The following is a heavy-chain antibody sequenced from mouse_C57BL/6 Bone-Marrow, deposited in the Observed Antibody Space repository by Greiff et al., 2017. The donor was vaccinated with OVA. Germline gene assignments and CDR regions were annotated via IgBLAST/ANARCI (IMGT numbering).Heavy chain of an antibody. CDR2: IYPGDGDT. D-gene: IGHD1-1*01. J-gene: IGHJ2*01. CDR1: GYAFSSSW. CDR3: AREGPYYYGSSSYYFDY. Sequence: QVQLQQSGPELVKPGASVKISCKASGYAFSSSWMNWVKQRPGKGLEWIGRIYPGDGDTNYNGKFKGKATLTADNSSSTAYMQLSSLTSEDSAVYFCAREGPYYYGSSSYYFDYWGQGTTLTVSS. V-gene: IGHV1-82*01.